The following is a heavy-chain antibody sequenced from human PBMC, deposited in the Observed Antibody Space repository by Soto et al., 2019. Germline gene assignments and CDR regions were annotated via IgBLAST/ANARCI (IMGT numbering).Heavy chain of an antibody. CDR3: ARLLRGGAAGWFDP. J-gene: IGHJ5*02. CDR2: IYYSGST. D-gene: IGHD6-13*01. V-gene: IGHV4-39*01. CDR1: GGSISSSSYY. Sequence: SETLSLTCTVSGGSISSSSYYWGWIRQPPGKGLEWIGSIYYSGSTYYNPSLKSRVTISVDTSKNQFSLKLSSVTAADTAVYYCARLLRGGAAGWFDPWGQGTLVTVSS.